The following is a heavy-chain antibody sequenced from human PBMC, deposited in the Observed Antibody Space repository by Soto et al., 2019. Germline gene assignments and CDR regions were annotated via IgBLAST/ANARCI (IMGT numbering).Heavy chain of an antibody. CDR3: ERDTPYYDFWSGYSPTYYYYGMDV. V-gene: IGHV1-18*01. CDR2: ISAYNGNT. CDR1: GYTFTRYG. D-gene: IGHD3-3*01. Sequence: ASVKVYCKASGYTFTRYGISWVRQAHGQGLEWMGWISAYNGNTNYAQKLQGRVTMTTDTSTSTAYMELRSLRSDDTAVYYCERDTPYYDFWSGYSPTYYYYGMDVWGQGTTVTVSS. J-gene: IGHJ6*02.